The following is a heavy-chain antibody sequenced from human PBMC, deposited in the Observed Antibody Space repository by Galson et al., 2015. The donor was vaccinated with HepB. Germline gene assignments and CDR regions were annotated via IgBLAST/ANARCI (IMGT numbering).Heavy chain of an antibody. J-gene: IGHJ5*02. CDR1: GYTFTSYD. CDR2: MNPNSGNT. V-gene: IGHV1-8*01. CDR3: ARVHRGCSASSCYHDP. Sequence: CKASGYTFTSYDINWVRQAPGQGLEWMGWMNPNSGNTGYAQNFQGRVTISVDKSKNQISMRLTSVTAADTAVYYCARVHRGCSASSCYHDPWGQGTLVTVSS. D-gene: IGHD2-15*01.